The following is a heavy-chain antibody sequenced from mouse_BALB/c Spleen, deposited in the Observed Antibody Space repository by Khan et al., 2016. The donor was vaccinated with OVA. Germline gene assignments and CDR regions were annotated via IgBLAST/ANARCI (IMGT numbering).Heavy chain of an antibody. J-gene: IGHJ4*01. CDR1: GYTFTSYW. CDR3: ASGSYRDAMDY. CDR2: IFPGTGTT. V-gene: IGHV1S132*01. D-gene: IGHD1-1*01. Sequence: QVQLKQSGAELVKPGASVKLSCKTSGYTFTSYWIQWVKQRPGQGLGWIGEIFPGTGTTYYNEKFKGKATLTIDTSSSTAYMQLSSLTSEYSAVYFCASGSYRDAMDYWGQGTSVTVSS.